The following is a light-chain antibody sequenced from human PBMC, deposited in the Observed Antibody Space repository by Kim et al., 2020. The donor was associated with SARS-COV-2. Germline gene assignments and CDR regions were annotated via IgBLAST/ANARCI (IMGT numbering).Light chain of an antibody. CDR1: QSVSSSY. J-gene: IGKJ4*01. CDR2: GAS. V-gene: IGKV3-20*01. CDR3: QQYGSSPT. Sequence: LSPGERPTLSCRASQSVSSSYLAWYQQKPGQAPRLLIYGASSRATGIPDRFSGSGSGTDFTLTISRLEPEDFAVYYCQQYGSSPTFGGGTKVDIK.